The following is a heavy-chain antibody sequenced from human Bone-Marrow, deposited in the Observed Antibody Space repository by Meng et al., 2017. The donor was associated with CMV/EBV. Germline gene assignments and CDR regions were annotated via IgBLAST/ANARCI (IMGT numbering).Heavy chain of an antibody. Sequence: SETLSLTFTVSGGSISSSSYYWGWIRQPPGKGLEWIGSIYYSGSTYYNPSLKSRVTISVDTSKNQFSLKLSSVTAADTAVYYCATGYSSSWYSYWGQGTLVTVSS. D-gene: IGHD6-13*01. J-gene: IGHJ4*02. CDR3: ATGYSSSWYSY. CDR2: IYYSGST. CDR1: GGSISSSSYY. V-gene: IGHV4-39*07.